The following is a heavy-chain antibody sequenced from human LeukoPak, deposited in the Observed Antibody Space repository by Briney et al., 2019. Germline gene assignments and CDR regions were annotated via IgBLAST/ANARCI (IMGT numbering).Heavy chain of an antibody. CDR2: IAYDGSRA. D-gene: IGHD1-14*01. Sequence: SGRSLRLSCAGSGFTFGGYGMHWFRQTPGKGLEWVAVIAYDGSRAFYADSVKGRFTISRDNSKNTMSVQMDDLRAEDMAVYYCTRYNNDHFDYWGQGTLVTVSS. V-gene: IGHV3-33*01. CDR1: GFTFGGYG. J-gene: IGHJ4*02. CDR3: TRYNNDHFDY.